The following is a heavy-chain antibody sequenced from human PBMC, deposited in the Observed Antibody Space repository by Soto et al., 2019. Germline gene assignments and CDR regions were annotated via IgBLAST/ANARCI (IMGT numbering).Heavy chain of an antibody. V-gene: IGHV1-18*04. CDR1: GYTFTNHG. D-gene: IGHD3-16*01. CDR3: ARDRVAGIWGDAIDI. J-gene: IGHJ3*02. Sequence: QVQLVQSGAEVKKPGDSVKVSYKTSGYTFTNHGINWVRQAPGQGLEWMGWINPYNANVNYAQKLQGRVTMTTDTSTSTAYMDLRSLTSDDTAVYYCARDRVAGIWGDAIDIWGQGTMVTVSS. CDR2: INPYNANV.